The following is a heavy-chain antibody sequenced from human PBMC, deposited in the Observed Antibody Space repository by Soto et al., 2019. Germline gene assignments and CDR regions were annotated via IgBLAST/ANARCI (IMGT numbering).Heavy chain of an antibody. Sequence: SETLSLTCSVSGAALNSGNYYWSWIRQVPGKGLEWIGHIYVTGAVDYNPSLRDRITISQDTSERQFSPNLRLVTAADTAVYYCARLRIATNNYKWFDPWGQGTLVTVSS. D-gene: IGHD2-21*01. CDR2: IYVTGAV. CDR3: ARLRIATNNYKWFDP. J-gene: IGHJ5*02. CDR1: GAALNSGNYY. V-gene: IGHV4-31*03.